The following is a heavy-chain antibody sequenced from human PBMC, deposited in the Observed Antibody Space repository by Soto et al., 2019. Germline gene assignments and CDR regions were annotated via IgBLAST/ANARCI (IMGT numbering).Heavy chain of an antibody. CDR2: ISWNSGSI. CDR3: ARKGYSYGFYYYYGMDV. J-gene: IGHJ6*02. D-gene: IGHD5-18*01. CDR1: GFTFDDYA. V-gene: IGHV3-9*01. Sequence: EVQLVESGGGLVQPGRSLRLSCAASGFTFDDYAMHWVRQAPGKGLEWVSGISWNSGSIGYADSVKGRFTISRDNAKNSLYLQMNSLRAEDTALYYCARKGYSYGFYYYYGMDVWGQGTTVTGSS.